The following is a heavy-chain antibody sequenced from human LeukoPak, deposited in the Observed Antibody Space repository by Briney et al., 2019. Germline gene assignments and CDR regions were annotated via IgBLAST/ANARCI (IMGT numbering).Heavy chain of an antibody. J-gene: IGHJ4*02. CDR3: ASASSHRIAAGGDY. Sequence: GGSLRLSCAASGFTFSNYWMHWVRQAPGKGLVWVSRINSDGSSRNYADSVKGRFTISRDNAKNTLYLQMNSLRAEDSAVYYCASASSHRIAAGGDYWGQGTLVTVSS. V-gene: IGHV3-74*01. CDR1: GFTFSNYW. CDR2: INSDGSSR. D-gene: IGHD6-13*01.